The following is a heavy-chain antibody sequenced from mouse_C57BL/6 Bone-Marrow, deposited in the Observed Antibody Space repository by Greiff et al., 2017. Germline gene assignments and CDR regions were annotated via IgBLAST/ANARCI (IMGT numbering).Heavy chain of an antibody. CDR3: ASLSNYDYAMDY. V-gene: IGHV1-55*01. CDR2: IYPGSGSA. J-gene: IGHJ4*01. Sequence: QVQLKQPGAELVKPGASVKMSCKASGYTFTSYWITWVKQRPGQGLEWIGDIYPGSGSANYNEKFKSKATLTVDTSSSNAYMQLISLTSEVSAVYYCASLSNYDYAMDYWGQGTSVTVSS. CDR1: GYTFTSYW. D-gene: IGHD2-5*01.